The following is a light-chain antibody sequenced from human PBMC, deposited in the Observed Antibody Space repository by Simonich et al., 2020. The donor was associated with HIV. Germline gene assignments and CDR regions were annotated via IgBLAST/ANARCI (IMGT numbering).Light chain of an antibody. CDR1: SSDVGSHNF. J-gene: IGLJ2*01. Sequence: QSALTQPASVSGSRGQSITISCTGSSSDVGSHNFVSWFQQHPGKAPKLMIIEGTKRPPGVSNRFSGSKSGNTASLTISGLQAEDEADYYCCSYAVGVIFGGGTKLTVL. V-gene: IGLV2-23*01. CDR2: EGT. CDR3: CSYAVGVI.